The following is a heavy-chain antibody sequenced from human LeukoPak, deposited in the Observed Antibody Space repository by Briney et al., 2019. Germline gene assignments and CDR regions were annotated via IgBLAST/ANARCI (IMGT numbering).Heavy chain of an antibody. CDR3: AKDRGRYYDSNGYYWGYYFDS. J-gene: IGHJ4*02. CDR2: ISRSSGSI. D-gene: IGHD3-22*01. Sequence: PGRSLRLSCAASGFTFDDYARQWLGQAPGKGLEWVSGISRSSGSIGYADSVKGRYTISRDNSKNTLYLQMSSLRAEDTAVYYCAKDRGRYYDSNGYYWGYYFDSWGQGILVTVST. CDR1: GFTFDDYA. V-gene: IGHV3-9*01.